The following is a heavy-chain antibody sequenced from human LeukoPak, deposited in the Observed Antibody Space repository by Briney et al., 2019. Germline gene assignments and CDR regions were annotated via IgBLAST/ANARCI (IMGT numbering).Heavy chain of an antibody. Sequence: GGSLRLSCAASGFIFSNNDMSWVRQAPGKGLEWVSLIYSGGRTYYADSVKGRCTISRDNSKNTLYLQMNSLRGEDTAVYYCARGCFYDRSPYCPFDYWGQGTLVTVSS. J-gene: IGHJ4*02. CDR2: IYSGGRT. D-gene: IGHD3-22*01. CDR1: GFIFSNND. CDR3: ARGCFYDRSPYCPFDY. V-gene: IGHV3-53*01.